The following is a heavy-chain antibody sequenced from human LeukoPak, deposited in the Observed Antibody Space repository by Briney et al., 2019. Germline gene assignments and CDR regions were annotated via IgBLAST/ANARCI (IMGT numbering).Heavy chain of an antibody. D-gene: IGHD5-24*01. Sequence: SETLSLTCTVSGDSMTSYYWSWIRQPPGKGLECIGYVFSSGSANYNPSLKSRATISVDTSKNQFSLKLNSVTAADTAVYYCAGGPTIVKYYFGFWGQGTLATVSS. CDR2: VFSSGSA. V-gene: IGHV4-59*01. J-gene: IGHJ4*02. CDR3: AGGPTIVKYYFGF. CDR1: GDSMTSYY.